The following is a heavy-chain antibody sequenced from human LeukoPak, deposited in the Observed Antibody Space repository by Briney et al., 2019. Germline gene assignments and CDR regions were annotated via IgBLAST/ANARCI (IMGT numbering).Heavy chain of an antibody. CDR3: AKDGGWSFDI. CDR2: IWYDGSNK. J-gene: IGHJ3*02. Sequence: GGSLRLSCAASGFTFSSYGMHWVRQAPGKGLEWVAVIWYDGSNKYYADSVKGRFTIPGDYPKKTASLQMNSLRVEDTAIYYCAKDGGWSFDIWGQGTLVTVSS. V-gene: IGHV3-30*02. D-gene: IGHD2-15*01. CDR1: GFTFSSYG.